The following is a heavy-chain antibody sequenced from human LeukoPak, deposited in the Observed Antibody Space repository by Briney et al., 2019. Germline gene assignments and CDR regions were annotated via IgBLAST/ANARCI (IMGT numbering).Heavy chain of an antibody. Sequence: GGSLRLSCTASGFTLSNLAMNWVRQAPGKGLEWVANMKGDGSEIHYVDSVKGRFTISRDNAKNSLYLQMNSLRAEDTAMYYCARPAYTAAYDLWGQGTMVTVSS. CDR1: GFTLSNLA. V-gene: IGHV3-7*01. J-gene: IGHJ3*01. D-gene: IGHD3-16*01. CDR2: MKGDGSEI. CDR3: ARPAYTAAYDL.